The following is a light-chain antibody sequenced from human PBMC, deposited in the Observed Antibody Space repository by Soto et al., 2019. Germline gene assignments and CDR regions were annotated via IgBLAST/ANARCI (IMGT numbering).Light chain of an antibody. J-gene: IGKJ1*01. CDR2: GAS. CDR3: QQYGSSGT. V-gene: IGKV3-20*01. Sequence: DMVMTQSPATLSVSPWERATLSFRASQSVSSYLAWYQQKPGQAPRLLIYGASNRATGIPDRFSGSGSGTDFTLTISRLEPEDFAVYYCQQYGSSGTFGQGTKVDIK. CDR1: QSVSSY.